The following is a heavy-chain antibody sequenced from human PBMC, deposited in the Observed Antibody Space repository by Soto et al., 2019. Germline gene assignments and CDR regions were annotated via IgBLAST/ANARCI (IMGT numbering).Heavy chain of an antibody. J-gene: IGHJ4*02. CDR2: INHSGST. Sequence: QVQLQQWGAGLLKPSETLSLTCAVYGGSFSGYYWSWIRQPPGKGLEWIGEINHSGSTNYNPSLKSRVTVSVDTSTNQFSLKLSSVTAADTAVYYCARTYSSSWSPFEDWGQGTLVTVSS. V-gene: IGHV4-34*01. D-gene: IGHD6-13*01. CDR1: GGSFSGYY. CDR3: ARTYSSSWSPFED.